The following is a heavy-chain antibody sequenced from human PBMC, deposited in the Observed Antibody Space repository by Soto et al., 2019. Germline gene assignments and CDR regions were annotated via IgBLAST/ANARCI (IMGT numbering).Heavy chain of an antibody. CDR3: VRGGGGGLFDP. CDR2: IYSGGYT. Sequence: GGSLRLSCAVSGFTVSNNYMSWVRQAPGKGLEGVSVIYSGGYTAYGDSVKGRFTISRDNAKRSLYLQMMSLTAEDTAIYYCVRGGGGGLFDPWGQGTMVTVS. CDR1: GFTVSNNY. J-gene: IGHJ5*02. D-gene: IGHD2-15*01. V-gene: IGHV3-53*01.